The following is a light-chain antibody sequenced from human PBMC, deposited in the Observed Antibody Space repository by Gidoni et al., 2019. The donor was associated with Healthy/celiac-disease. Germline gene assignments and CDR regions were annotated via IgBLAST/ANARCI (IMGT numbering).Light chain of an antibody. J-gene: IGKJ1*01. Sequence: EIVMTQSPATLSVSPGERATRSCRASQSVNSNLAWYQQKPGQAPRLLIYGASTRATGIPARFSGSGAGTEFTLTISSLQSEDFAVYYCQQYNNWPKTFGQGPKVEIK. CDR2: GAS. V-gene: IGKV3-15*01. CDR1: QSVNSN. CDR3: QQYNNWPKT.